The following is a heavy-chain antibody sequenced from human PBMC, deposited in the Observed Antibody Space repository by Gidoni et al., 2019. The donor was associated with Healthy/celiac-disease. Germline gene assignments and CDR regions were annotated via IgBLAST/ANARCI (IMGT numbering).Heavy chain of an antibody. J-gene: IGHJ6*03. CDR3: ARVAPYIVVVPAASYYYYYMDV. CDR2: INHSGST. D-gene: IGHD2-2*01. V-gene: IGHV4-34*01. CDR1: GGSFSGYY. Sequence: QVHLQQWGAGLLKPSETLSLTCAVYGGSFSGYYWSWIRQPPGKGLEWIGEINHSGSTNYNPSLKSRATISVDTSKNQFSLKLSSVTAADTAVYYCARVAPYIVVVPAASYYYYYMDVWGKGTTVTVSS.